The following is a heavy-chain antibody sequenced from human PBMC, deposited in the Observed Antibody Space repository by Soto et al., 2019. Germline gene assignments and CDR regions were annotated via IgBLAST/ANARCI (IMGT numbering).Heavy chain of an antibody. D-gene: IGHD3-16*01. CDR3: ARHLLHYYEPSHYYYTDV. CDR1: GAMVTRYQ. CDR2: MNPNSGNT. J-gene: IGHJ6*03. Sequence: VSSGASGAMVTRYQINWLRHASGRGIEWMGSMNPNSGNTGYAKKFQGRVTMTSNTSISTAYMELSSLRSADTAVHSCARHLLHYYEPSHYYYTDVWGKGNTVT. V-gene: IGHV1-8*01.